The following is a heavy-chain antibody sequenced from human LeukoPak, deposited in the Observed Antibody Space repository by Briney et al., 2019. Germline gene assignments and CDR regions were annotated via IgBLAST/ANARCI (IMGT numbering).Heavy chain of an antibody. J-gene: IGHJ4*02. Sequence: GASVKVSCKASGYTFTTYNINWVRQARGQGLEWMGWINPNSGGTYFAQKFEARVTLTRDTSINTGYMEMRGLTSDDTAIYYCAKSQYSFGSGSTGPLFDYWGQGTLVTVSS. D-gene: IGHD3-10*01. CDR2: INPNSGGT. CDR1: GYTFTTYN. V-gene: IGHV1-2*02. CDR3: AKSQYSFGSGSTGPLFDY.